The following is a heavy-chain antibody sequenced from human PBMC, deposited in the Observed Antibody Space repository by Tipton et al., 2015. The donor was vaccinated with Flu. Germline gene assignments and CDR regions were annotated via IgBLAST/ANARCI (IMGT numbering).Heavy chain of an antibody. D-gene: IGHD4-11*01. CDR1: GGSFSAYY. CDR3: ASATTVTTSGMDV. Sequence: LRLSCAVYGGSFSAYYWSWLRQPPGKGLEWIGYIYYSGSTNYNPSLKSRVTISVDTSKNQFSLQLNSVTAADTAVYYCASATTVTTSGMDVWGQGTTVTVSS. V-gene: IGHV4-59*01. CDR2: IYYSGST. J-gene: IGHJ6*02.